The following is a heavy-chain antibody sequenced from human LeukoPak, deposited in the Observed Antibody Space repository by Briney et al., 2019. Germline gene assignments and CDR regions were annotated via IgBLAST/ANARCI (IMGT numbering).Heavy chain of an antibody. CDR2: IYYSGST. J-gene: IGHJ4*02. V-gene: IGHV4-59*08. CDR3: ARHGCSGGSCYITG. D-gene: IGHD2-15*01. CDR1: GGSISSYY. Sequence: SETLSLTCTVSGGSISSYYWSWIRQPPGKGLEWIGYIYYSGSTNYNPSLKSRVTISEDTSKNQFSLKLSSVTAADTAVYYCARHGCSGGSCYITGWGQGTLVTVSS.